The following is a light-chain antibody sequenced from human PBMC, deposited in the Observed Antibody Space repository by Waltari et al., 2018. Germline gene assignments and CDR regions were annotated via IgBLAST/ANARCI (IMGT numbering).Light chain of an antibody. Sequence: DIQMTQYPSSLSASVGDRVTITCRASQSISKYLNWYKQKPGKAPKLLIYGASSLQSGVPPRFSGSGSGTEFTLTISSLQPEDFATYYCQQSYSTPFTFGPGTKVDIK. CDR3: QQSYSTPFT. CDR1: QSISKY. V-gene: IGKV1-39*01. J-gene: IGKJ3*01. CDR2: GAS.